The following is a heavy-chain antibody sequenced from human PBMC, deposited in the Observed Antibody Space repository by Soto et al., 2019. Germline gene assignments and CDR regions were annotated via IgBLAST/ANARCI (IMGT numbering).Heavy chain of an antibody. Sequence: ASVKVSCKGSGYTFTSYGISWVRQAPGQRLEWMGWISAYNGNTNYAQKLQGRVTMTTDTSTSTAYMELRSLRSDDTAVYYCARGGGIDSSSWYSFYYYYYMDVWGKGTTVTVSS. CDR2: ISAYNGNT. J-gene: IGHJ6*03. CDR3: ARGGGIDSSSWYSFYYYYYMDV. D-gene: IGHD6-13*01. CDR1: GYTFTSYG. V-gene: IGHV1-18*01.